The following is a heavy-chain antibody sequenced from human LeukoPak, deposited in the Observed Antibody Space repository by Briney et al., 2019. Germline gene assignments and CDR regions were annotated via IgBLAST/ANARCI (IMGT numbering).Heavy chain of an antibody. D-gene: IGHD5-18*01. V-gene: IGHV5-51*01. CDR2: IYPGDSDT. CDR3: ARRRGYSYGYTPLFDY. CDR1: GYSFTSYW. Sequence: GETLKISCKGSGYSFTSYWIGWVRQMPGKGLEWMGIIYPGDSDTRYSPSFQGQVTISADKSLSTAYLQWSSLKASDTAMYYCARRRGYSYGYTPLFDYWGQGTLVTVSS. J-gene: IGHJ4*02.